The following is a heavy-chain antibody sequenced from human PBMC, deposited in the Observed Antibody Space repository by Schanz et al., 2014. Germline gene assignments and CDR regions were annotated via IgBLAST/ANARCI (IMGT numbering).Heavy chain of an antibody. CDR1: GFIFSNFA. V-gene: IGHV3-23*04. D-gene: IGHD5-12*01. J-gene: IGHJ5*02. CDR3: AKDMNREATAPES. Sequence: EVQLVESGGGLVQPGGSLRLSCAASGFIFSNFAMEWVRQAPGKGLEWVSAISGSGAGTYYADSVKGRFTVSRDNSKNTVYLHMNSLRDEDTAVYYCAKDMNREATAPESWGQGTLVVVSS. CDR2: ISGSGAGT.